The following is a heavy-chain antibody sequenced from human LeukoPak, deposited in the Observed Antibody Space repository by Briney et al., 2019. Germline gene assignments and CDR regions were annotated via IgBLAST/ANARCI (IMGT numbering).Heavy chain of an antibody. J-gene: IGHJ5*02. CDR1: GFTFSNAW. V-gene: IGHV3-15*01. CDR2: IKGKTDGGTT. D-gene: IGHD1-1*01. Sequence: GGSLRLSCAASGFTFSNAWMSWVRQAPGKGLEWVGRIKGKTDGGTTDYAAPVKGRFTISRDDSKNTLYLQMNSLKTEDTAVYYCTTSPYNWNAWGQGTLVTVSS. CDR3: TTSPYNWNA.